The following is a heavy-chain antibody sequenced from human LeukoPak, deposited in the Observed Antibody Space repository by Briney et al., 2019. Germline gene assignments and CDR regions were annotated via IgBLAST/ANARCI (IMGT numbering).Heavy chain of an antibody. CDR1: GFTFSNYA. CDR2: ICGHGISI. J-gene: IGHJ5*02. Sequence: GGSLRLSCEASGFTFSNYAMSWVRQAPGKGLEWVSGICGHGISIYYADSVKGRFTISRDNSKNTLYLQMNSLRAEDTAVYYCARDEYYGSGSPTMINWFDPWGQGTLVTVSS. D-gene: IGHD3-10*01. V-gene: IGHV3-23*01. CDR3: ARDEYYGSGSPTMINWFDP.